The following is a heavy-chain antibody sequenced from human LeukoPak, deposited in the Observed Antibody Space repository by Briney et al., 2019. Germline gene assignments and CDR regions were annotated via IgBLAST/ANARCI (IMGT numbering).Heavy chain of an antibody. CDR1: GYTFTGYY. J-gene: IGHJ4*02. CDR2: INPNSGGT. V-gene: IGHV1-2*02. D-gene: IGHD6-13*01. CDR3: ARGGIRTAASKFDY. Sequence: ASVKVSCKASGYTFTGYYMHWVRQAPGQGLEWMGWINPNSGGTKYAQKFEGRVTMTRDTSISTAYMELSRVTSDDTAVYYCARGGIRTAASKFDYWGQGTLVTVSS.